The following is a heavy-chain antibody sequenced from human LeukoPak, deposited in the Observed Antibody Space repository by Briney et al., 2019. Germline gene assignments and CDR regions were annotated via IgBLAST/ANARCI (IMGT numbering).Heavy chain of an antibody. CDR3: ARGFLAAAGDY. CDR1: GGTFSSYA. J-gene: IGHJ4*02. Sequence: ASVKVSCKASGGTFSSYAISWVRQAPGQGLEWMGGIIPIFGTATYAQKFQGRVTITADESTSTAYMELRSLRSDDTAVYYCARGFLAAAGDYWGQGTLVTVSS. D-gene: IGHD6-13*01. CDR2: IIPIFGTA. V-gene: IGHV1-69*13.